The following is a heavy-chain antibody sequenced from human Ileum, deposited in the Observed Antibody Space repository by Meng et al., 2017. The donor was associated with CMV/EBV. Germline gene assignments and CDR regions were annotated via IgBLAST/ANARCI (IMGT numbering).Heavy chain of an antibody. CDR2: IHFSGYT. CDR3: ARFAFCGTGTDCWYYFDY. CDR1: GGSISNYY. Sequence: QVQLQGSGPGLVKPSETLSLTCTVSGGSISNYYWSWIRQSPGSGLEWIGYIHFSGYTNYNPSLKSRVTISVDTSKNQFSLKMNSVSAADTAVYYCARFAFCGTGTDCWYYFDYWGQGTLVTVSS. J-gene: IGHJ4*02. V-gene: IGHV4-59*01. D-gene: IGHD2-21*02.